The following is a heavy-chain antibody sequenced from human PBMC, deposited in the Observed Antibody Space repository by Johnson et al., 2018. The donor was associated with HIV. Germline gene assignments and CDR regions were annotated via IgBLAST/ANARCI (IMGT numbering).Heavy chain of an antibody. CDR2: IYSGGST. CDR3: AKGGEVWYGAFDF. V-gene: IGHV3-53*01. D-gene: IGHD6-13*01. Sequence: EQLVESGGGLIQPGGSLRLSCAASGFTVSSNYMSWVRQAPGQGLEWVSVIYSGGSTFYADSVKGRFTISRDNSKNTLYLQMNNLRAEDTAVYYCAKGGEVWYGAFDFWGQGTMAIVSS. J-gene: IGHJ3*01. CDR1: GFTVSSNY.